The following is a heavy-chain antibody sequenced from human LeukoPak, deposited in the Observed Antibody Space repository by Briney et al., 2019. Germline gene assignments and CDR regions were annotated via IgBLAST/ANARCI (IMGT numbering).Heavy chain of an antibody. Sequence: ASVKVSCKASGYTFTGYYIHWVRQAPGQGLEWMGWINPNTGGTKYAQNFQGRVTVTGDTSITTAYMELSGLRYDDTAVYYCARGPSMLREVRFDPWGQGTLVTVSS. D-gene: IGHD3-10*01. J-gene: IGHJ5*02. CDR1: GYTFTGYY. V-gene: IGHV1-2*02. CDR2: INPNTGGT. CDR3: ARGPSMLREVRFDP.